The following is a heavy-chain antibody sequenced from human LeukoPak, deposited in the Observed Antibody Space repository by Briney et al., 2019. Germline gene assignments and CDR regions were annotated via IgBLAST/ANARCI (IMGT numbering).Heavy chain of an antibody. CDR2: IYYSGST. D-gene: IGHD3-22*01. J-gene: IGHJ4*02. Sequence: PSETLSLTCTVSGGSISGYYWSWIRQPPGKGLEWIAYIYYSGSTNYNPSLKSRVTISVDTSKNQFSLKLSSVTAADTAVYYCARVRNRYDSSGYYAFDYWGQGTLVTVSS. CDR1: GGSISGYY. CDR3: ARVRNRYDSSGYYAFDY. V-gene: IGHV4-59*01.